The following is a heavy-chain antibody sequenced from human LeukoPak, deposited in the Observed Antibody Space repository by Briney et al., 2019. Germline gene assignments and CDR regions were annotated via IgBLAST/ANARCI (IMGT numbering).Heavy chain of an antibody. CDR1: GFIFSTYG. J-gene: IGHJ4*02. D-gene: IGHD6-13*01. CDR3: AKDPETSSSYFDY. Sequence: GGSLRLSCVASGFIFSTYGLHWVRQSPGRGLEWVAVIWYDGSQRYYADSVKGRFTISRDNSKNTLYLQMNSLRAEDTAVYYCAKDPETSSSYFDYWGQGTLVTVSS. V-gene: IGHV3-33*06. CDR2: IWYDGSQR.